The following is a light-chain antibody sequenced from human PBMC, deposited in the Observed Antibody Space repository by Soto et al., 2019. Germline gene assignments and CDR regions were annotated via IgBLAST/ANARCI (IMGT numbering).Light chain of an antibody. J-gene: IGKJ1*01. Sequence: EIVLTQSPGTLSLSPGERATLSCRASQSVSSNFLAWYQQKPGQAPRLLIYGASSRATGIPDRFNGSGSGTDFTLTISRLEPEDFAVYYCHQCANSPAWTFGQGTKVEIK. CDR1: QSVSSNF. CDR2: GAS. CDR3: HQCANSPAWT. V-gene: IGKV3-20*01.